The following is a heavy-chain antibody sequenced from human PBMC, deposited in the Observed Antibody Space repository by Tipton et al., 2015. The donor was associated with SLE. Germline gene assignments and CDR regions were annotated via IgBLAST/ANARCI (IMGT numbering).Heavy chain of an antibody. D-gene: IGHD6-13*01. CDR3: ASSNGYSSSWYGPYNWFDP. Sequence: TLSLTCTVSGGSISSSSYYWGWIRQPPGKGLEWIGSIYYGGSTYYNPSLKSRVTISVDTSKNQFSLKLSSVTAADTAVYYCASSNGYSSSWYGPYNWFDPWGQGTLVTVSS. CDR2: IYYGGST. V-gene: IGHV4-39*07. CDR1: GGSISSSSYY. J-gene: IGHJ5*02.